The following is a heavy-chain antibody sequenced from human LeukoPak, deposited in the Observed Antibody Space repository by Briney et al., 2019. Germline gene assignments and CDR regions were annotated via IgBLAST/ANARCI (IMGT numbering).Heavy chain of an antibody. CDR2: INHSGST. Sequence: SETLSLTCAVYGGSFSAYYWSWIRQAPGKGLEWIGEINHSGSTNYNPSLKSRVTISVDTSKNQFSLKLSSVTAADTAVYYCARYGKGRWLTSTRPFWYFDLWGRGTLVTVSS. V-gene: IGHV4-34*01. CDR3: ARYGKGRWLTSTRPFWYFDL. J-gene: IGHJ2*01. D-gene: IGHD5-24*01. CDR1: GGSFSAYY.